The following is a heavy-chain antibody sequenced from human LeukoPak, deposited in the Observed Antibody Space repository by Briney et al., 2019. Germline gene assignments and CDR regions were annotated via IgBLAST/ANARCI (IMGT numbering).Heavy chain of an antibody. Sequence: PSETLSLTCTVSGYSISSGYYWGWIRQPPGKGLVWIGSIYHSGCTYYNPSLKSRVTISVVTSNNQFSLKLSSVTAADTAVTYCARAPNYGQNYYYYYMDVWGKGNTVTVSS. D-gene: IGHD4/OR15-4a*01. CDR2: IYHSGCT. CDR3: ARAPNYGQNYYYYYMDV. J-gene: IGHJ6*03. V-gene: IGHV4-38-2*02. CDR1: GYSISSGYY.